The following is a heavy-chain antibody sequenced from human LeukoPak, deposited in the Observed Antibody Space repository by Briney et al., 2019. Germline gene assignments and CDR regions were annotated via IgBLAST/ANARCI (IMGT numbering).Heavy chain of an antibody. D-gene: IGHD3-3*01. J-gene: IGHJ4*02. CDR3: ARGYDFWSGPRFDY. V-gene: IGHV3-7*04. CDR1: GFTFSSYW. CDR2: IKQDGSEK. Sequence: PGGSLRLSCAASGFTFSSYWMTWVRQAPGKGLEWVANIKQDGSEKYYVDSVKGRFTISRDNAKNSLYLQMNSLRAEDTAVYYCARGYDFWSGPRFDYWGQGTLVTVSS.